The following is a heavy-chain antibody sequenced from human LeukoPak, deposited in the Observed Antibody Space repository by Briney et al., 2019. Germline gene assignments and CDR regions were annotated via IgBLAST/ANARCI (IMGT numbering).Heavy chain of an antibody. CDR1: GFTFSSYE. D-gene: IGHD1-26*01. J-gene: IGHJ5*02. CDR3: ARKGLRIAGFDP. Sequence: GGSLRLSCAASGFTFSSYEMNWVRQAPGKGLEWVSYISSSGSTIYYADSVKGRFTISRDNAKNSLYLQMNSLRAEDTAVYYCARKGLRIAGFDPWGRETLVTVSS. CDR2: ISSSGSTI. V-gene: IGHV3-48*03.